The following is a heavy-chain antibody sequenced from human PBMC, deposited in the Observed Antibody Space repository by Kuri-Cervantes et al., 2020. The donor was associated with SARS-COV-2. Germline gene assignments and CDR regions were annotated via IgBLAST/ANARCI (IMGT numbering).Heavy chain of an antibody. D-gene: IGHD6-13*01. CDR2: INPNSGGT. CDR3: ARGGPGYSSSWYLYYYYGMDV. J-gene: IGHJ6*02. CDR1: GYTFTGYY. V-gene: IGHV1-2*04. Sequence: ASVKVSCKASGYTFTGYYMHWVRQAPGQGLEWMGWINPNSGGTNYAQKFQGWVTMTRDTSISTAYMELSRLRSDDTAVYYCARGGPGYSSSWYLYYYYGMDVWGQGTTVTASS.